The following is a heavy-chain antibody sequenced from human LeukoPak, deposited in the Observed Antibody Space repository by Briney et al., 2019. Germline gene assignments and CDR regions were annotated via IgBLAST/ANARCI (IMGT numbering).Heavy chain of an antibody. CDR1: GGTFSSYA. D-gene: IGHD2-21*02. CDR2: IIPILGIA. J-gene: IGHJ6*02. V-gene: IGHV1-69*04. Sequence: SVKVSCKASGGTFSSYAISWVRQAPGQGLEWMGRIIPILGIANYAQKLQGRVTMTTDTSTSTAYMELRSLRSDDTAVYYCARRVTAIGYYYYGMDVWGQGTTVTVSS. CDR3: ARRVTAIGYYYYGMDV.